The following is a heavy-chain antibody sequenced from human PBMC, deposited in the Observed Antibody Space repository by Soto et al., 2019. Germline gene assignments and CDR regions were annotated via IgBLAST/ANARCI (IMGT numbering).Heavy chain of an antibody. CDR1: GFTFSSYA. CDR3: AIRARYGDYGY. J-gene: IGHJ4*02. CDR2: ISGSGGST. D-gene: IGHD4-17*01. Sequence: PGGSLRRSCEASGFTFSSYAISWVRPAPGKGLEWVSAISGSGGSTYYADSVKGRFTISRDNSKNTLYLQMNSLRAEDTAVYYCAIRARYGDYGYWGQGTLVTVSS. V-gene: IGHV3-23*01.